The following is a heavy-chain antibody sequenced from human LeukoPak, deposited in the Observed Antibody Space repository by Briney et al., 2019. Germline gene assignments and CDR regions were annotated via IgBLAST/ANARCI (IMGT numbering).Heavy chain of an antibody. CDR2: INPNSGGT. CDR3: ARVPIVVVPAASEFDY. D-gene: IGHD2-2*01. Sequence: ASVKVSCKVSGYTLTELSMHWVRQAPGKGLEWMGWINPNSGGTNYAQKFQGRVTMTRDTSISTAYMELSRLRSDDTAVYYCARVPIVVVPAASEFDYWGQGTLVTVSS. J-gene: IGHJ4*02. CDR1: GYTLTELS. V-gene: IGHV1-2*02.